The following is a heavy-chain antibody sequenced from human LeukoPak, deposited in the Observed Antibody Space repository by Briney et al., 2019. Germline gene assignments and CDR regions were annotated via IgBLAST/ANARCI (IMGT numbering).Heavy chain of an antibody. D-gene: IGHD3-10*01. CDR3: ARDGSGSYMPFDY. CDR1: GYTFTNFA. Sequence: ASVKVSCKAFGYTFTNFAISWVRQAPGQGLEWMGWVSAKSGNTNYTQKFQGRVTMTTDTSTNTAYMELRSLRSDDTAAYFCARDGSGSYMPFDYWGQGTLVTVSS. CDR2: VSAKSGNT. V-gene: IGHV1-18*01. J-gene: IGHJ4*02.